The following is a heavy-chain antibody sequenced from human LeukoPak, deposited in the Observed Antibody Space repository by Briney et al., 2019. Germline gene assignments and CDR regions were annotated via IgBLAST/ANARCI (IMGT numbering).Heavy chain of an antibody. CDR3: ANGRQMATIPFDY. CDR2: ISGSGGST. Sequence: GGSLRLSCAASGFTFRSYAMSWVRQAPGKGLEWVSAISGSGGSTYYADSVKGRFTISRDNSKNTLYLQMNSLGAEDTAVYYCANGRQMATIPFDYWGQGTLVTVSS. D-gene: IGHD5-24*01. CDR1: GFTFRSYA. J-gene: IGHJ4*02. V-gene: IGHV3-23*01.